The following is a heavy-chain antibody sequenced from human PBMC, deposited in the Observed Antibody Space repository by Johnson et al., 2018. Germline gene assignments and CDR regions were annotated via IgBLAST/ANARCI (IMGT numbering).Heavy chain of an antibody. J-gene: IGHJ6*02. CDR2: TRDSAHGYTT. Sequence: VQLVESGGGLVKPGGSLRLSCGASGFTFSDHYMDWVRQAPGKGLEWVGRTRDSAHGYTTEYAASVKGRFTISRDDSKNSLYLQMNSLKTEDTAVYHRARVYGTTHYGLDVWGQGTTVTVSS. CDR3: ARVYGTTHYGLDV. D-gene: IGHD1-7*01. CDR1: GFTFSDHY. V-gene: IGHV3-72*01.